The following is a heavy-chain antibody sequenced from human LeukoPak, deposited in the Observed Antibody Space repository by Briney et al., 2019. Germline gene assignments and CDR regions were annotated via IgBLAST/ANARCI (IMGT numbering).Heavy chain of an antibody. CDR1: GFTFSSYA. Sequence: GGSLRLSCAASGFTFSSYAMSWVRQAPGKGLEWVSAISGSGGSTYYADSVKGRFTISRDNSKNTLYLQMNSLRAEDTAVYYCAKDPNCGSYYPYYFDYWGQGTLVTVSS. D-gene: IGHD1-26*01. CDR3: AKDPNCGSYYPYYFDY. CDR2: ISGSGGST. J-gene: IGHJ4*02. V-gene: IGHV3-23*01.